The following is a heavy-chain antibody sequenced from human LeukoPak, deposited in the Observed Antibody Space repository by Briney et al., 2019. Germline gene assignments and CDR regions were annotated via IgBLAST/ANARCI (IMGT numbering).Heavy chain of an antibody. CDR3: ARAHYDFWSGYSAQNNWFDP. V-gene: IGHV3-11*04. Sequence: PGGSLRLSCAASGFTFSDYYMSWIRHAPGKGLEWVSYISSSGSTIYYADSVKGRFTISRDNAKNSLYLQMNSLRAEDTAVYYCARAHYDFWSGYSAQNNWFDPWGQGTLVTVSS. D-gene: IGHD3-3*01. CDR2: ISSSGSTI. CDR1: GFTFSDYY. J-gene: IGHJ5*02.